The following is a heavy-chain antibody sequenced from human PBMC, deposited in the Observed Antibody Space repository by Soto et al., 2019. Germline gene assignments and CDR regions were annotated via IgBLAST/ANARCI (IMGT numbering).Heavy chain of an antibody. CDR3: AGELRSTGH. V-gene: IGHV3-48*02. J-gene: IGHJ4*02. D-gene: IGHD3-9*01. CDR2: ISSGSSTI. Sequence: GGSLRLSCAASGFVFSGSAMNWVRQAPGKGLEWGSYISSGSSTIYYADSVTGRFTISRDNAKNSLYLRMNSLRDGDTAVYYCAGELRSTGHGGQGTLVAVSS. CDR1: GFVFSGSA.